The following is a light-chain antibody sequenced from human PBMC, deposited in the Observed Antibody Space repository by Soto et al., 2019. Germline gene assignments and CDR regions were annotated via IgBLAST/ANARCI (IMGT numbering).Light chain of an antibody. CDR1: SGSVSTSYY. J-gene: IGLJ3*02. CDR3: VLYMGSGFWV. Sequence: QTVVTREPSFSVSPGGTVTLTCGLSSGSVSTSYYPSWYQQTPGQAPRTLIYSTNTRSSGVPDRFSGSILGNKAALTITGAQADDESDYYCVLYMGSGFWVFGGGTKLTVL. CDR2: STN. V-gene: IGLV8-61*01.